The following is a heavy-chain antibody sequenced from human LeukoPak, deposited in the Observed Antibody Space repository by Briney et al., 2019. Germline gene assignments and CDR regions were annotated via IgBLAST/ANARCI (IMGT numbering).Heavy chain of an antibody. CDR2: IYHSGST. J-gene: IGHJ4*02. Sequence: SETLSLTCAVYGGSFSGYYWSWIRQPPGKGLEWIGEIYHSGSTNYNPSLKSRVTISVDKSKNQFSLKLSSVTAADTAVYYCARASTREAYGEGLFDYWGQGTLVTVSS. CDR3: ARASTREAYGEGLFDY. V-gene: IGHV4-34*01. D-gene: IGHD3-10*01. CDR1: GGSFSGYY.